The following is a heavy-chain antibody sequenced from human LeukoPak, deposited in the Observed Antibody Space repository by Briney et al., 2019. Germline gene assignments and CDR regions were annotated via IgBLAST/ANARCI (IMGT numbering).Heavy chain of an antibody. Sequence: PGRSLRLSCAASGFTFSSYGMHWVRQAPGKGLEGVAVIWYDGRNKYYADCVKGRFTISRDNSKNTLYLQMNSLRAEDTAVYYCAREGRCGGDCYYDYWGQGTLVTVSS. CDR2: IWYDGRNK. D-gene: IGHD2-21*02. J-gene: IGHJ4*02. V-gene: IGHV3-33*01. CDR3: AREGRCGGDCYYDY. CDR1: GFTFSSYG.